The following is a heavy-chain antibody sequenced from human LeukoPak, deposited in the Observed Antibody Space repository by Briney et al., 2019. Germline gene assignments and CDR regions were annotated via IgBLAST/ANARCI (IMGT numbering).Heavy chain of an antibody. J-gene: IGHJ6*03. CDR1: GFTFGDYG. CDR3: ARGSGSSGWYDYYYYYMDV. V-gene: IGHV3-20*04. D-gene: IGHD6-19*01. CDR2: ITYHSGTI. Sequence: GGSLRLSCAASGFTFGDYGMHWVRQAPGKGLEWVSGITYHSGTIGYADSVKGRFTISRDNAKNSLYLQMSSLRAEDTAVYYCARGSGSSGWYDYYYYYMDVWGKGTTVTVSS.